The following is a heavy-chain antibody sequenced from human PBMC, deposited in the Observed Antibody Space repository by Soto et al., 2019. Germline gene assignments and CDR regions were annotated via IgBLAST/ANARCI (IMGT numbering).Heavy chain of an antibody. CDR2: IYHTGST. J-gene: IGHJ4*02. D-gene: IGHD2-2*02. V-gene: IGHV4-31*03. CDR1: GDSISRGFYY. Sequence: PSETLSLTCTVSGDSISRGFYYWSWIRQHPGKGLEWIGNIYHTGSTDFNPSLKSRLTMSVDTSKNQFSLRLTSVTAAGTAVYYCARARFQVLYGKPYFDSWGQGTLVTVSS. CDR3: ARARFQVLYGKPYFDS.